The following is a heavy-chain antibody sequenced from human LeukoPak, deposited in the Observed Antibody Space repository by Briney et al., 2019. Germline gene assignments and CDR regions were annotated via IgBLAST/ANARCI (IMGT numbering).Heavy chain of an antibody. D-gene: IGHD2-2*01. Sequence: GESLKISCKGSGYTFSDYWIGWVRQMPGKGLEWMGIIYPDDSNIKYSPSFQGQVTISADKSISTAYLQWSSLKASDTAIYYCTRLKEAGASCPHYWGQGTLVTVSS. CDR2: IYPDDSNI. J-gene: IGHJ4*02. V-gene: IGHV5-51*01. CDR3: TRLKEAGASCPHY. CDR1: GYTFSDYW.